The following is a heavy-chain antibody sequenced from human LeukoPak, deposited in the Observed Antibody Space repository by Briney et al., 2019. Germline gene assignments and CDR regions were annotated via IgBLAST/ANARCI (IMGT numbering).Heavy chain of an antibody. D-gene: IGHD5-24*01. CDR3: ARIRDGYNDAYDI. CDR2: INPGGDNT. CDR1: GYTFTKYY. V-gene: IGHV1-46*01. Sequence: ASVKVSCKASGYTFTKYYIHWVRQAPGQRPEWMGLINPGGDNTNYAQNFQGRVTMTSDTSTSTVYVELSSLRSEDTAIYYCARIRDGYNDAYDIWGQGTVVTVPS. J-gene: IGHJ3*02.